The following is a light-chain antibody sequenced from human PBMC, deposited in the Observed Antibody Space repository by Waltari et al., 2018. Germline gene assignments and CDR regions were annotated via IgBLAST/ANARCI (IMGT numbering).Light chain of an antibody. J-gene: IGLJ2*01. CDR2: NAG. Sequence: SYVLTQPPSVSVAPGKSARLTCEGNNIGSKSVLWYQQKPGQAPVLVVYNAGERPAGIPERVFGFNSGDTATLTISRAEAGDEADYYCQVWDNDSDHVVFGGGTKLTVL. V-gene: IGLV3-21*03. CDR1: NIGSKS. CDR3: QVWDNDSDHVV.